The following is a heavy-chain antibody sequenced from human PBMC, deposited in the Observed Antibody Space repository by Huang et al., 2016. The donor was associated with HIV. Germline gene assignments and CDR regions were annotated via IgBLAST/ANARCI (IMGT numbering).Heavy chain of an antibody. CDR3: ARDNRVSIFGAIMGYYFDY. D-gene: IGHD3-3*01. V-gene: IGHV3-48*01. J-gene: IGHJ4*02. Sequence: EVQLVESGGGLMQPGGSLRLSCAAAGFTFNGHSMHWVRQAQGKGLEWISYISRRSSNNYYADSVKGRFTISRDNAKNSLYLQMNSLRAEDTAVYYCARDNRVSIFGAIMGYYFDYWGQGTLVTISS. CDR2: ISRRSSNN. CDR1: GFTFNGHS.